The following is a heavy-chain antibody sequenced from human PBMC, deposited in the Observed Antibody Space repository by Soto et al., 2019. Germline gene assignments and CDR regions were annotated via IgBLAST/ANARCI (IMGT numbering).Heavy chain of an antibody. V-gene: IGHV3-21*02. CDR1: GFTFNKYS. CDR2: ITSKTGDQ. Sequence: EVRLVESGGGLVKPGGSLRLSCAASGFTFNKYSMNWVRQAPGKGLEWVSSITSKTGDQYYADSVKGRFIISRDNTNNSXSLQVTSLRDEDTAVYYGARDLMPNDRGLGDLAYWGQGTLVTVSS. CDR3: ARDLMPNDRGLGDLAY. J-gene: IGHJ4*02. D-gene: IGHD3-22*01.